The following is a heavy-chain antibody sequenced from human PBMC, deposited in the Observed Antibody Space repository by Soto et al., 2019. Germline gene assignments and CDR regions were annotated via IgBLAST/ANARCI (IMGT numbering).Heavy chain of an antibody. V-gene: IGHV4-39*01. Sequence: SETLSLTCTVSGGSVSSSSYYWGWVRQPPGKGLEWIGSVYYSGSTYYNPSLESRVTISVDTSKNQFSLKLSSVTAADTAVYYCARVRLWSGYLRALWFDPWGQGTLVTVSS. D-gene: IGHD3-3*01. CDR3: ARVRLWSGYLRALWFDP. CDR1: GGSVSSSSYY. CDR2: VYYSGST. J-gene: IGHJ5*02.